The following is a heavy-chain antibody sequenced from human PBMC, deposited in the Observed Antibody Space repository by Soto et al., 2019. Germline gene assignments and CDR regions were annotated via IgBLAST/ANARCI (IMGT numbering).Heavy chain of an antibody. V-gene: IGHV4-31*03. J-gene: IGHJ3*02. Sequence: QVQLQESGPGLVKPSQTLSLTCTVSGGSISSGGYSWSWIRQHPGKGLEWIGYIYYSGSTYYNPSLKSRVTISVDTSKNQFSLKLSSVTAADTAVYYCAGNLNYYGSGQDAFDIWGQGTMVTVSS. CDR3: AGNLNYYGSGQDAFDI. CDR2: IYYSGST. CDR1: GGSISSGGYS. D-gene: IGHD3-10*01.